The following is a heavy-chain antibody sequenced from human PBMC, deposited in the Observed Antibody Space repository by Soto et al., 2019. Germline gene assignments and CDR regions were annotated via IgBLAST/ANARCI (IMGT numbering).Heavy chain of an antibody. CDR3: AGPSRSSSRWGGSYYYYVMDV. CDR1: GGTSSSYA. V-gene: IGHV1-69*13. Sequence: SVKVSCKASGGTSSSYAISWVRQAPGQGLEWMGGIIPIFGTANYAQKFQGRVTITADESTSTAYMELSSLRSEDTAVYYCAGPSRSSSRWGGSYYYYVMDVWAQGTTVTVSS. D-gene: IGHD6-6*01. J-gene: IGHJ6*02. CDR2: IIPIFGTA.